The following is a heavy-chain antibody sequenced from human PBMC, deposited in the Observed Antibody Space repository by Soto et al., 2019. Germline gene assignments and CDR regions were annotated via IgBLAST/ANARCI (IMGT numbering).Heavy chain of an antibody. V-gene: IGHV3-23*01. CDR1: GFTFHIYP. D-gene: IGHD6-19*01. J-gene: IGHJ4*02. CDR3: ARRGERWLPEDY. Sequence: DVQLLESGGGLVQPGGSLRLSCAASGFTFHIYPMTWVRQTPGKGLEWVSTISRGADDTQYADSVKGRFTLTRDDSKKTLYLQLNGLRAEDTAVYYCARRGERWLPEDYWGQGTLVTVSS. CDR2: ISRGADDT.